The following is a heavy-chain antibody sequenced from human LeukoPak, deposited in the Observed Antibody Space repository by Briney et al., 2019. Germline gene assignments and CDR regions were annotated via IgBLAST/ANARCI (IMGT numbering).Heavy chain of an antibody. D-gene: IGHD3-16*01. Sequence: PGGSLRLSCAASGFTFSSYSMNWVRQAPGKGLEWVSSISSSSTYIYYADSVKGRFTISRDDAKNSLYLQMNSLRAEDTAVYYCARDTLDLSIWGGPNYYYYYMDVWGKGTTVTVSS. CDR1: GFTFSSYS. V-gene: IGHV3-21*01. CDR3: ARDTLDLSIWGGPNYYYYYMDV. CDR2: ISSSSTYI. J-gene: IGHJ6*03.